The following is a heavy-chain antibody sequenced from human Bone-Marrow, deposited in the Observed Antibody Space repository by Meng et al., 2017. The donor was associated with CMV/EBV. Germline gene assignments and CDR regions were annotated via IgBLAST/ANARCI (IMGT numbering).Heavy chain of an antibody. V-gene: IGHV3-30*02. D-gene: IGHD3-16*01. CDR1: GFTFETYG. J-gene: IGHJ4*02. CDR2: IRHDGSTK. CDR3: AKDHLLFGGPNAYFDD. Sequence: GESLKISCAASGFTFETYGMHWVRQAPGKRLEWVAFIRHDGSTKFYGDSVRGRLTISRDNSKNTLYLQMDSLRAEETAMYYCAKDHLLFGGPNAYFDDWGQGTLVTVSS.